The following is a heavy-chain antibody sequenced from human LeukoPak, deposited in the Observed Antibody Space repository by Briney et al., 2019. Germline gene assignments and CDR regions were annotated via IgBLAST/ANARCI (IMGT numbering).Heavy chain of an antibody. V-gene: IGHV4-39*01. CDR3: VGALDY. CDR2: IYYSGST. CDR1: GGSISSSSYY. Sequence: TSETLSLTCTVSGGSISSSSYYWGWIRQPPGKGLEWIGSIYYSGSTYYSPSLKSRVIISVDTSKSQFSLKLSSVTAADTAVYYAVGALDYWGQGTLVTVSS. D-gene: IGHD1-26*01. J-gene: IGHJ4*02.